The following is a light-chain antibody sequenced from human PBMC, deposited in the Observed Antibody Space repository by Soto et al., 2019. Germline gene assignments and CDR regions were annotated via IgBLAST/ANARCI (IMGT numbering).Light chain of an antibody. CDR1: QSVRSGA. V-gene: IGKV3-20*01. CDR3: QQYDTSPWT. CDR2: DAS. J-gene: IGKJ1*01. Sequence: EIVLTQSPGTLSLSPGERATLSCRASQSVRSGALAWYQQKPGQAPRLLIYDASSRAAGIPDRFSGSGSGRDFTLTISRLDPGDFAVYYCQQYDTSPWTFGQGTKVEIK.